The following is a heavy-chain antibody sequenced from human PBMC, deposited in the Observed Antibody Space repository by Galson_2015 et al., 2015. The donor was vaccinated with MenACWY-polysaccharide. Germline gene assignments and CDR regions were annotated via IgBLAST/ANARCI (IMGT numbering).Heavy chain of an antibody. CDR2: ISSDGSST. CDR3: ARVQGGYSNDWRHQYYFDD. CDR1: GFTFSSYW. J-gene: IGHJ4*02. V-gene: IGHV3-74*01. Sequence: SLRLSCAASGFTFSSYWMHWVRQAPGKGLVWVSRISSDGSSTSYADSVKGRFTISRDNAKNTLHLQMNSLRVEDTDVYYCARVQGGYSNDWRHQYYFDDWGQGTRFTGSS. D-gene: IGHD6-13*01.